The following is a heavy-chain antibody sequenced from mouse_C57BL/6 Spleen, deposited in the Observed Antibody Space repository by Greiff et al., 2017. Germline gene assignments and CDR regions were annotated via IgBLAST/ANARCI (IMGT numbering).Heavy chain of an antibody. Sequence: VKLMESGAELARPGASVKMSCKASGYTFTSYTMHWVQQRPGQGLEWIGYINPSSGYTKYNQKFKDKATLTADKSSSTAYMQLSSLTSEDSAVYYCVGHSWFAYWGQGTLVTVSA. CDR3: VGHSWFAY. CDR2: INPSSGYT. V-gene: IGHV1-4*01. CDR1: GYTFTSYT. J-gene: IGHJ3*01.